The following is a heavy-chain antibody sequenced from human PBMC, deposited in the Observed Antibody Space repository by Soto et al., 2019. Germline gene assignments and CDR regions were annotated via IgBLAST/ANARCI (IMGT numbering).Heavy chain of an antibody. V-gene: IGHV1-3*01. CDR2: INAGNGNT. CDR1: GYTFTSYA. Sequence: ASVKVSCKASGYTFTSYAMHWVRQAPGQRLEWMGWINAGNGNTKYSQKFQGRVTITRDTSASTAYMELSSLRSEDTAVYYCARLEGLATISYYFDFWGPGALVTVSS. J-gene: IGHJ4*02. D-gene: IGHD3-9*01. CDR3: ARLEGLATISYYFDF.